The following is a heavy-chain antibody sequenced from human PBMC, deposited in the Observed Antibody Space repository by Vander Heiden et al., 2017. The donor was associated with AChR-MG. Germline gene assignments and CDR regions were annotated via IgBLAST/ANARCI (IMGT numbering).Heavy chain of an antibody. CDR3: AKDKGRGASSGSYYNYYYYYGMDV. D-gene: IGHD3-10*01. Sequence: EVQLVESGGGLVQPGRSLRLSCAASGFTFDDYAMHWVRQAPGKGLGWVSGISWNSGSIGYADSVKGRFTISRDNAKNSLYLQMNSLRAEDTALYYCAKDKGRGASSGSYYNYYYYYGMDVWGQGTTVTVSS. CDR2: ISWNSGSI. J-gene: IGHJ6*02. V-gene: IGHV3-9*01. CDR1: GFTFDDYA.